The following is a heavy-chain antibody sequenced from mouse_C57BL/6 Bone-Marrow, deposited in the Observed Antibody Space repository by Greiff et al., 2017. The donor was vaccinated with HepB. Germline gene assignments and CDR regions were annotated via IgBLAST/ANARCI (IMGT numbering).Heavy chain of an antibody. Sequence: EVMLVESGGGLVQPGGSLKLSCAASGFTFSDYYMYWVRQTPEKRLEWVAYISNGGGSTYYPDTVKGRFTISRDNAKNTLYLQMSRLKSEDTAMYYCARHPYYYGSSPHYYAMDYWGQGTSVTVSS. CDR2: ISNGGGST. V-gene: IGHV5-12*01. D-gene: IGHD1-1*01. J-gene: IGHJ4*01. CDR1: GFTFSDYY. CDR3: ARHPYYYGSSPHYYAMDY.